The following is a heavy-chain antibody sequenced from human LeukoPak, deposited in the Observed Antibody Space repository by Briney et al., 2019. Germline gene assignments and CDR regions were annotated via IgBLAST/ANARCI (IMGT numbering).Heavy chain of an antibody. D-gene: IGHD5-24*01. CDR2: IYYSGST. J-gene: IGHJ4*02. CDR3: ARQDGYNVFDY. CDR1: GGSISSSSYY. Sequence: ASETLSLTCTVSGGSISSSSYYWGWIRQPPGKGLEWIGSIYYSGSTYYNPSLKSRVTISVDTSKNQFSLKLSSVTAADTAVYYCARQDGYNVFDYWGQGTLVTVSS. V-gene: IGHV4-39*01.